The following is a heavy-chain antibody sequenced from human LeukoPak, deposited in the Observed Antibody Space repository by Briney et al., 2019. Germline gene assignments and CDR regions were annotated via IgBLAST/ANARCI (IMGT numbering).Heavy chain of an antibody. CDR1: GYTLTELS. CDR3: ATDEVPAAIADYYYGMDV. CDR2: FDPEDGET. Sequence: ASVKVSCKVSGYTLTELSMHWVRQAPGKGLEWMGGFDPEDGETIYAQKFQGRVTMTEDTSTDTAYMELSSLRSEDTAVYYCATDEVPAAIADYYYGMDVWGRGTTVTVSS. D-gene: IGHD2-2*02. J-gene: IGHJ6*02. V-gene: IGHV1-24*01.